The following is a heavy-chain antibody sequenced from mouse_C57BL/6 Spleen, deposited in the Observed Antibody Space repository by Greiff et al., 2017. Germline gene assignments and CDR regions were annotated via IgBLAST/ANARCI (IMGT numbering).Heavy chain of an antibody. J-gene: IGHJ2*01. CDR3: ARQDYGSSYLYFDY. Sequence: QVQLQQSGPELVKPGASVKISCKASGYAFSSSWMNWVKQRPGKGLEWIGRIYPGDGDTNYNGKFKGKATLTTAKSSSTAYMQLSSLTSEDSAVYYCARQDYGSSYLYFDYWGQGTTLTVSS. CDR2: IYPGDGDT. CDR1: GYAFSSSW. D-gene: IGHD1-1*01. V-gene: IGHV1-82*01.